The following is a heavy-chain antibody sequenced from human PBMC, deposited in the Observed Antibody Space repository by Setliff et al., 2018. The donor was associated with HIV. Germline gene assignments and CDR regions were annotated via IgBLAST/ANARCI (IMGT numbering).Heavy chain of an antibody. V-gene: IGHV3-30*12. D-gene: IGHD2-8*01. CDR1: GFIFSDYG. J-gene: IGHJ4*02. CDR3: ARILQWCTFDY. Sequence: GGSLRLSCAASGFIFSDYGMHWVRQAPGKGLEWVSVISYDGSRISYADSVKGRFTISRDNVQNSLYLQMNSLRAEDTAVYYCARILQWCTFDYWGQGTLVTVSS. CDR2: ISYDGSRI.